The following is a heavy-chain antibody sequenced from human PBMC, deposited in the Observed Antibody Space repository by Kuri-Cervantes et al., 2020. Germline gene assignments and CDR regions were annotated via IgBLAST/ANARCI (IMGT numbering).Heavy chain of an antibody. V-gene: IGHV1-3*04. CDR2: IDSDNGKT. D-gene: IGHD1/OR15-1a*01. J-gene: IGHJ5*02. CDR1: GYTFTNYA. CDR3: ASVYTNKPA. Sequence: ASVKVSCKASGYTFTNYAIHWVRQAPGQRLEWMGWIDSDNGKTKYSQKFQGRVTITRDTSASTAYVELSSLTSEDTAVYYCASVYTNKPAWGQGTLVTVSS.